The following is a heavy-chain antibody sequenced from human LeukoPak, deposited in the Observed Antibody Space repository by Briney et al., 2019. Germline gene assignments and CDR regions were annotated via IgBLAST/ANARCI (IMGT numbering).Heavy chain of an antibody. Sequence: GGSLRLSCAVSGITLSNYGMSWVRPAPGKGLEWVAGISDSGGRTNYADSVKSRFTISRDNPQNTLYPQMNSLRTEDTAVYFCAKRGVVIRVILVGFHKEAYYFDSWGQGALVTVSS. D-gene: IGHD3-22*01. CDR1: GITLSNYG. CDR2: ISDSGGRT. J-gene: IGHJ4*02. V-gene: IGHV3-23*01. CDR3: AKRGVVIRVILVGFHKEAYYFDS.